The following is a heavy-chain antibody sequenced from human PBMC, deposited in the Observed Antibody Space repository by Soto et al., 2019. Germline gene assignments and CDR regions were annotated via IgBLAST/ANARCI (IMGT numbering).Heavy chain of an antibody. V-gene: IGHV3-23*01. CDR3: AKRVYGDYVWFDY. Sequence: EVQLLESGGGLVQPGGSLRLSCAASGFSFSDYAMSWVRQAPGKGLEWVSIISGDAGSTKYADSVKSRFTISRVNSKNTVYLQMNSLRAEDTAVYYCAKRVYGDYVWFDYWGQGTLVTVSS. D-gene: IGHD4-17*01. J-gene: IGHJ4*02. CDR2: ISGDAGST. CDR1: GFSFSDYA.